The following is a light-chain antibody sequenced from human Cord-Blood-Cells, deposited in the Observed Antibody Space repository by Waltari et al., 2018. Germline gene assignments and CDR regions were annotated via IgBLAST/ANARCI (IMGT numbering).Light chain of an antibody. Sequence: DIVMTQSPDSLAVSLGERATINCKSSQSVLYSSNNKNYLAWYQQKPGQPPKLLIYWASTRESGVPYRFSGSGSGTDFTLTISSLRAEDVAVYYCQQYYSTPFTFGPGTKVDIK. CDR3: QQYYSTPFT. CDR1: QSVLYSSNNKNY. V-gene: IGKV4-1*01. J-gene: IGKJ3*01. CDR2: WAS.